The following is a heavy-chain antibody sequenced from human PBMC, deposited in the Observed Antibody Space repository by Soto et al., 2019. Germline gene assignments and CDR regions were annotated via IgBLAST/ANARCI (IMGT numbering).Heavy chain of an antibody. V-gene: IGHV1-46*01. D-gene: IGHD2-15*01. J-gene: IGHJ5*02. CDR1: GYTFTSYG. Sequence: ASVKVSCKASGYTFTSYGISWVRQAPGQGLEWMGIINPSGGSTSYAQKFQGRVTMTRDTSTSTVYMELSSLRSEDTAVYYCARERYCSGGSCYSNWFDPRGQGTLVTVSS. CDR3: ARERYCSGGSCYSNWFDP. CDR2: INPSGGST.